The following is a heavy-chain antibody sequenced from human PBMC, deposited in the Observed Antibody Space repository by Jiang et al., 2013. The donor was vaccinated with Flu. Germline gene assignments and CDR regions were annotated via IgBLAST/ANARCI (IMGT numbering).Heavy chain of an antibody. V-gene: IGHV3-9*01. Sequence: SCAASGFTFDDYAMHWVRQAPGKGLEWVSGISWNSGSIGYADSVKGRFTISRDNAKNSLYLQMNSLRAEDTALYYCAKARNDILTGYSFGYWGQGTLVTVSS. J-gene: IGHJ4*02. CDR2: ISWNSGSI. CDR1: GFTFDDYA. D-gene: IGHD3-9*01. CDR3: AKARNDILTGYSFGY.